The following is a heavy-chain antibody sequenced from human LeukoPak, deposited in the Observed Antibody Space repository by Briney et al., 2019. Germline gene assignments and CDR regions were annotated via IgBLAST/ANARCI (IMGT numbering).Heavy chain of an antibody. J-gene: IGHJ4*02. CDR2: ISSSGSTI. D-gene: IGHD3-22*01. Sequence: GGSLRLSCAASGFTFSSYEMNWVRQAPGKGLEWVSYISSSGSTIYYADSVKGRFTISRDNAKNSLYLQMNSLRAEDTAVYYCARAYCYDSSGIPSPFDYWGQGTLVTVSS. CDR1: GFTFSSYE. V-gene: IGHV3-48*03. CDR3: ARAYCYDSSGIPSPFDY.